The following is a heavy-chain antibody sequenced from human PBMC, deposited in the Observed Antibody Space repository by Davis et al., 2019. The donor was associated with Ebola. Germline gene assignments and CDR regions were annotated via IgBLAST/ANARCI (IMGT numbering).Heavy chain of an antibody. D-gene: IGHD2-15*01. CDR3: AREAAGRSVYYYGMDV. CDR2: LYTGGSA. V-gene: IGHV3-53*01. CDR1: GITVTTNY. Sequence: GGSLRLSCAASGITVTTNYMSWVRQAPGKGLEWVSVLYTGGSAYYADSVKGRFTISRDNSKNTVYLQMNSLRAEDTAVYYCAREAAGRSVYYYGMDVWGKGTTVTVSS. J-gene: IGHJ6*04.